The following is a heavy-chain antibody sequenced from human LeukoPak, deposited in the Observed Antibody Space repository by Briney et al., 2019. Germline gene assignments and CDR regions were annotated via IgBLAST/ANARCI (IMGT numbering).Heavy chain of an antibody. V-gene: IGHV3-23*01. CDR2: IGGSGSTT. J-gene: IGHJ4*02. CDR1: GLTFGNYG. Sequence: PGGSLRLSCVGSGLTFGNYGMNWVRHAPGKGLEWVSSIGGSGSTTYYADSVRGRFTISRDNSKNSMYLQMSSLSSEDTAIYYCAEVESSYCRIWGQGTLVTVSS. D-gene: IGHD3-10*01. CDR3: AEVESSYCRI.